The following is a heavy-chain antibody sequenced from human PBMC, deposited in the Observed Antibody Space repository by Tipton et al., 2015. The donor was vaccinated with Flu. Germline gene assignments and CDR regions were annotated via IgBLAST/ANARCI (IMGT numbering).Heavy chain of an antibody. CDR1: GFTVSSNY. D-gene: IGHD2-15*01. CDR2: IYSGGST. CDR3: ARDTSYCSGGSCDY. J-gene: IGHJ4*02. Sequence: SLRLSCAASGFTVSSNYMSWVRQAPGKGLEWVSVIYSGGSTYYADSVKGRFTISRDNSKHTLYLQMNSLRAEDTAVYYCARDTSYCSGGSCDYWGQGTLVTVSS. V-gene: IGHV3-53*01.